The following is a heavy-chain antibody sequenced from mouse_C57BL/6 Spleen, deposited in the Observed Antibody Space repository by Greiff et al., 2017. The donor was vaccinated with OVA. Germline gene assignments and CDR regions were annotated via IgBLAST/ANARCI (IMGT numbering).Heavy chain of an antibody. D-gene: IGHD1-1*01. Sequence: QVQLQQPGAELVMPGASVKLSCKASGYTFTSYWMHWVKQRPGQGLEWIGEIDPSDSYTNYNQKFKGKSTLTVDKSSSTAYMQLSSLTSEDSAVYYCALSNYFDYWGQGTTLTVSS. CDR2: IDPSDSYT. CDR1: GYTFTSYW. J-gene: IGHJ2*01. CDR3: ALSNYFDY. V-gene: IGHV1-69*01.